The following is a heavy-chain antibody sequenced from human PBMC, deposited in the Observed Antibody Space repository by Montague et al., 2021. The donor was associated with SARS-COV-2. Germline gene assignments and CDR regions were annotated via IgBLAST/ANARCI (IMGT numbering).Heavy chain of an antibody. V-gene: IGHV3-33*08. J-gene: IGHJ4*02. CDR3: ARDVEGFGELQVDY. D-gene: IGHD3-10*01. CDR2: IWYDGSNQ. Sequence: SLRLSCAASGFTFSSYDMHWVRQAPGKGLEWVAVIWYDGSNQYYGDSVKGRFTISRDNSKNTLYLQMNSLRAEDTAVYYCARDVEGFGELQVDYWGQGTLVTVSS. CDR1: GFTFSSYD.